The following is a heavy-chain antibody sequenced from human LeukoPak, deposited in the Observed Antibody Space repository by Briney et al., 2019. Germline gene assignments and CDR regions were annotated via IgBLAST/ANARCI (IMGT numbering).Heavy chain of an antibody. Sequence: PGRSLRLSCAASGFTFSSYGMHWVRQAPGKGLEWVSSISSSSSYIYYADSVKGRFTISRDNAKNSLYLQMNSLRAEDTAVYYCARYWPRRNIVVVPFDYWGQGTLVTVSS. D-gene: IGHD2-2*01. J-gene: IGHJ4*02. CDR1: GFTFSSYG. CDR3: ARYWPRRNIVVVPFDY. CDR2: ISSSSSYI. V-gene: IGHV3-21*01.